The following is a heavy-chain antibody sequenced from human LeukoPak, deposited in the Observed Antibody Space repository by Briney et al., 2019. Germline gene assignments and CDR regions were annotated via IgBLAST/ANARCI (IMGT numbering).Heavy chain of an antibody. CDR3: AKCILTGYYKGYMDV. CDR2: ISGSGVST. D-gene: IGHD3-9*01. J-gene: IGHJ6*03. CDR1: GFTFSSFG. Sequence: GGTLRLSYAASGFTFSSFGMSWVRQAPGKGLEWVSAISGSGVSTYYADSVKGRFTISRDNSKNSLYLQVNSLRAEDTAVYYCAKCILTGYYKGYMDVWGKGTTVTISS. V-gene: IGHV3-23*01.